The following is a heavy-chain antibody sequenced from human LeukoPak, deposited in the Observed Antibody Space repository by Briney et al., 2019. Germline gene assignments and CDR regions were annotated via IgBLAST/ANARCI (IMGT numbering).Heavy chain of an antibody. Sequence: SETLSLTCAVYGGSFSGYYWSWIRQPPGKGLEWIGEINHSGSTNYNPSLESRVTISVDTSKNQFSLKLSSVTAADTAVYYCARERYGAFDYWGQGTLVTVSS. CDR2: INHSGST. J-gene: IGHJ4*02. CDR1: GGSFSGYY. D-gene: IGHD5-18*01. CDR3: ARERYGAFDY. V-gene: IGHV4-34*01.